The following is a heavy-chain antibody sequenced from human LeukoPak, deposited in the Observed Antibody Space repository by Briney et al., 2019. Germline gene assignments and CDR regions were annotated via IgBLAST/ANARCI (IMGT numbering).Heavy chain of an antibody. D-gene: IGHD1-26*01. CDR1: AFTFSTYA. Sequence: GGSLTLSCAPSAFTFSTYAMSWVRHAPGKGLECVSTISGLGGGTYYADSVKGRFTISRVNSKNTLYLQMNSLRAEDTAIYYCAKNAEWELPEYYFDYWGQGTLVTVPS. V-gene: IGHV3-23*01. J-gene: IGHJ4*02. CDR3: AKNAEWELPEYYFDY. CDR2: ISGLGGGT.